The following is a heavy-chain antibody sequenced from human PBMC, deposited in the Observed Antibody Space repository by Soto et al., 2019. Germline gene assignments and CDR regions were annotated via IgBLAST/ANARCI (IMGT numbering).Heavy chain of an antibody. V-gene: IGHV3-23*01. CDR1: GFTFSSYA. J-gene: IGHJ5*02. Sequence: EVQLLESGGGLVQPGGSLRLSCAASGFTFSSYAMSWVRQAPGKGLEWVSAISGSGGSTYYADSVKGRFTISRDNSKNTLDLQMNSLRAEDTALYYCAKVLRFLEWFPSDWFDPWGQGTLVTVSS. D-gene: IGHD3-3*01. CDR3: AKVLRFLEWFPSDWFDP. CDR2: ISGSGGST.